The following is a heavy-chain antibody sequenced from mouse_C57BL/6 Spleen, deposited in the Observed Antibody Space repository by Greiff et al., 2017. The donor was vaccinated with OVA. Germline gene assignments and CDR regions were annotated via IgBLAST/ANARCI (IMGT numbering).Heavy chain of an antibody. CDR2: ISSGSSTI. Sequence: EVQLVESGGGLVKPGGSLKLSCAASGFTFSDYGMHWVRQAPEKGLEWVAYISSGSSTIYYADTVKGRFTISRDNAKNTLFLQMTSLRSEDTAMYYCARTGVVDNYAMDYWGQGTSVTVSS. V-gene: IGHV5-17*01. CDR3: ARTGVVDNYAMDY. J-gene: IGHJ4*01. CDR1: GFTFSDYG. D-gene: IGHD1-1*01.